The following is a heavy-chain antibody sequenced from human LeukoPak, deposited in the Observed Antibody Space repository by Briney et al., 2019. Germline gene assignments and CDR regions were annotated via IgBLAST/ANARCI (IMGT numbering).Heavy chain of an antibody. CDR1: GFTFSSYA. J-gene: IGHJ4*02. V-gene: IGHV3-23*01. CDR3: AKAYQYTGNLFDY. D-gene: IGHD1-26*01. Sequence: GRSLRLSCAASGFTFSSYAMSWVRQAPGKGLEWVSSISGSGAYTYYADSVKGRFTISRDNSEITLYLQMNSLRAEDTAVYYCAKAYQYTGNLFDYRGQGTLVTVSS. CDR2: ISGSGAYT.